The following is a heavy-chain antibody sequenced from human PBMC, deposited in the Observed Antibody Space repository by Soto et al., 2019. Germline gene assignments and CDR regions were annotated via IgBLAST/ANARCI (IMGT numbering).Heavy chain of an antibody. CDR1: GYSFTSYW. J-gene: IGHJ6*02. V-gene: IGHV5-51*01. CDR2: IYPGDSDT. D-gene: IGHD6-13*01. Sequence: PGESLKISCKGSGYSFTSYWIGWVRQMPGKGLEWMGIIYPGDSDTRYSPSFQGQVTISADKSISTAYLQWSSLKASDTAMYYCARQFTAAGIYYYYGMDVWGQGTTVTVSS. CDR3: ARQFTAAGIYYYYGMDV.